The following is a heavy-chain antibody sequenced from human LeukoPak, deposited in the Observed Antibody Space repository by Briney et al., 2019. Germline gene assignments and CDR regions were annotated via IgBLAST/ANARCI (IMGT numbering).Heavy chain of an antibody. CDR2: ISSSGSTI. CDR1: GFTFSSYE. CDR3: AGVEMATGPFDY. Sequence: GGSLRLYCAASGFTFSSYEMNWVRQAPGKGLEWVSYISSSGSTIYYADSVKGRFTISRDNAKNSLYLQMNSLRAEDTAVYYCAGVEMATGPFDYWGQGTLVTVSS. D-gene: IGHD5-24*01. J-gene: IGHJ4*02. V-gene: IGHV3-48*03.